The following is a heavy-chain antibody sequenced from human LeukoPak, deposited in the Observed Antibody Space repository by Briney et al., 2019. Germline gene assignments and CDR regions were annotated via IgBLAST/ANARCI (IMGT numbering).Heavy chain of an antibody. D-gene: IGHD6-13*01. CDR3: VRHAATRHNYGMDV. CDR2: IYHSGTT. V-gene: IGHV4-59*08. J-gene: IGHJ6*02. Sequence: SETLSLTCTVSGGSISYYYWSWIRQPPGKGLEWIGHIYHSGTTNYNPSSMSRVTMSVDASKSHFSLQLSSVTAADTAVYYCVRHAATRHNYGMDVWGQGTTVIVSS. CDR1: GGSISYYY.